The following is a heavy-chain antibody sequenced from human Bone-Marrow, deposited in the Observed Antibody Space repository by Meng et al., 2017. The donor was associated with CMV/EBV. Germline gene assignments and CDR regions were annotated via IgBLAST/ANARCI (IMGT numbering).Heavy chain of an antibody. J-gene: IGHJ6*02. CDR2: INSDGSST. D-gene: IGHD2-8*02. CDR1: AFTFSSRW. Sequence: GGSLRFSCAASAFTFSSRWRHWVRQAPGKGLVWVSHINSDGSSTNYADSVKGRFTIPRDNAKNTMYLQMNSLRAEDTAVYYCARDWSYALDVWGQGTTATVSS. V-gene: IGHV3-74*01. CDR3: ARDWSYALDV.